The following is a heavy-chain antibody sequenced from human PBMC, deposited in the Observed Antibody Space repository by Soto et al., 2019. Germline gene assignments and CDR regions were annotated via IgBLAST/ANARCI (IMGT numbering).Heavy chain of an antibody. V-gene: IGHV3-15*01. CDR2: IKSKTDGGTT. Sequence: AGGSLRLSCAASGFTFSNAWMSWVRQAPGKGLEWVGRIKSKTDGGTTDYAAPVKGRFTISRDDSKNTLYLQMNSLKTEDTAVYYCTTDSSLSGRGDYWGQGTLVTVSS. J-gene: IGHJ4*02. CDR1: GFTFSNAW. CDR3: TTDSSLSGRGDY. D-gene: IGHD1-26*01.